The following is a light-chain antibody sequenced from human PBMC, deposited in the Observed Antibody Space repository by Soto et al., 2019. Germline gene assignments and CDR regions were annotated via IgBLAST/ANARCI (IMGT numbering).Light chain of an antibody. Sequence: QSVLTQPTSVSGAPGQRVTISCTGSSSNIGADYDVHWYQQFPGTAPKLLIYANINRPSGVPDRFSGSKSGTSASLAITGLQADDEANYYCQSYDSSLSGSVFGGGTKLTVL. V-gene: IGLV1-40*01. CDR2: ANI. J-gene: IGLJ3*02. CDR3: QSYDSSLSGSV. CDR1: SSNIGADYD.